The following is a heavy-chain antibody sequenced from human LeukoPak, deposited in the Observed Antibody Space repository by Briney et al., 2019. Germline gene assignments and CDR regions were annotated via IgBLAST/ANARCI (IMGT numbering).Heavy chain of an antibody. D-gene: IGHD3-10*01. Sequence: GGSPRLSCAASGFIFSDHYMSWIRQAPGKGLEWVSYISTSGSYTNYADSVKGRFTISRDNAKNSLYLQMNSLRDEDTAVYYCARDLSGRYAFDIWGQGTMVTVSS. J-gene: IGHJ3*02. CDR2: ISTSGSYT. V-gene: IGHV3-11*06. CDR3: ARDLSGRYAFDI. CDR1: GFIFSDHY.